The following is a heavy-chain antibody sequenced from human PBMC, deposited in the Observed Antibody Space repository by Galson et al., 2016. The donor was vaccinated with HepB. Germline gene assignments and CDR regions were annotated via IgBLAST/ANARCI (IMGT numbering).Heavy chain of an antibody. CDR2: VFYDDSRK. D-gene: IGHD2-2*01. J-gene: IGHJ2*01. CDR1: GFIFSDYG. V-gene: IGHV3-33*08. Sequence: SLRLSCAAPGFIFSDYGMHWVRQAPGKGLEWVAVVFYDDSRKYYADFVKGRFSISRDNSKSSLYLDMSSLRAEDTAVYYCVRDISSSHFDLWGRGTLVTVTS. CDR3: VRDISSSHFDL.